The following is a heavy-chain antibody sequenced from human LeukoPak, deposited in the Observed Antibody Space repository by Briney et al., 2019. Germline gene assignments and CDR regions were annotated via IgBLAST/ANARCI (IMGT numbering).Heavy chain of an antibody. V-gene: IGHV3-11*01. CDR3: AKLGYCSSTGCYAPY. D-gene: IGHD2-2*01. CDR2: ISTTATTI. Sequence: PGGSLRLSCGASGFTFSDYYMSWIRQAPGKGLEWVSYISTTATTIYYADSVKGRFTISRDNSKNTLYLQMNSLRAEDTAVYYCAKLGYCSSTGCYAPYWGQGTLVTVSS. CDR1: GFTFSDYY. J-gene: IGHJ4*02.